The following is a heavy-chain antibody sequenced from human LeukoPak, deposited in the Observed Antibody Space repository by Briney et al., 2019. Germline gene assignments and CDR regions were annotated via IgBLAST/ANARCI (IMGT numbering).Heavy chain of an antibody. J-gene: IGHJ4*02. Sequence: SETLSLTCTVSGGSISSYYWSWIRQPPGKGLEWIGYIYYSGSTNYSPSLKSRLTISVDTSKNQFSLKLSSVTAADTAVYYCARDRGDYDSSGYYGYFDYWGQGALVTVSS. D-gene: IGHD3-22*01. CDR2: IYYSGST. V-gene: IGHV4-59*01. CDR3: ARDRGDYDSSGYYGYFDY. CDR1: GGSISSYY.